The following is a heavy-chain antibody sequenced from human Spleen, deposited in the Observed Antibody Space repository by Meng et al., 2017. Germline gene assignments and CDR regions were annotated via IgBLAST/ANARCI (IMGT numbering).Heavy chain of an antibody. J-gene: IGHJ5*02. CDR3: AKDLLVGATGAFDP. V-gene: IGHV3-30*18. Sequence: VQLVESGGGLVEPGGSLRLSCGASGFIFTSAWMTWVRQAPGKGLEWVAVISYDGSNKYYADSVKGRFTISRDNSKNTLYLQMNSLRAEDTAVYYCAKDLLVGATGAFDPWGQGTLVTVSS. CDR2: ISYDGSNK. CDR1: GFIFTSAW. D-gene: IGHD1-26*01.